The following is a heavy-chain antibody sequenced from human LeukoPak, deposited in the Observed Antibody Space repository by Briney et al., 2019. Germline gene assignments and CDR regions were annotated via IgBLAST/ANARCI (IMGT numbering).Heavy chain of an antibody. J-gene: IGHJ4*02. Sequence: ASLKVSCKASGYTFTGYYIHWVRQAPGQGLEWMGWINPKSGGTNYVQKFQGRVTMTTDTSITTAYMELNRLRFDDTAVYYCARGTGIQDYWGQGTLVTVSS. V-gene: IGHV1-2*02. CDR1: GYTFTGYY. CDR3: ARGTGIQDY. CDR2: INPKSGGT. D-gene: IGHD5-18*01.